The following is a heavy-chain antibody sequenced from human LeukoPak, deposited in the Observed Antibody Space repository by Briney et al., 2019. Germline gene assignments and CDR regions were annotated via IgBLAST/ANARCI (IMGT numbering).Heavy chain of an antibody. D-gene: IGHD2-15*01. J-gene: IGHJ4*02. CDR3: ARDEDRKSFDY. CDR2: IWYDGSNK. V-gene: IGHV3-33*01. CDR1: GFTFSSYG. Sequence: SGGSLRLPCAASGFTFSSYGMHWVRQAPGKGLEWVAVIWYDGSNKYYADSVKGRFTISRDNSKNTLYLQMNSLRAEDTAVYYCARDEDRKSFDYWGQGTLVTVSS.